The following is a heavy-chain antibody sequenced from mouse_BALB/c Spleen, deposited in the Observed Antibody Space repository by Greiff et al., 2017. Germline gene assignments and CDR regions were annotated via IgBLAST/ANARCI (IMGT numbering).Heavy chain of an antibody. CDR3: ARDDYAMDY. V-gene: IGHV5-6-3*01. CDR2: INSNGGST. J-gene: IGHJ4*01. CDR1: GFTFSSYG. D-gene: IGHD2-4*01. Sequence: EVKLVESGGGLVQPGGSLKLSCAASGFTFSSYGMSWVRQTPDKRLELVATINSNGGSTYYPDSVKGRFTISRDNAKNTLYLQMSSLKSEDTAMYYCARDDYAMDYWGQGTSVTVSS.